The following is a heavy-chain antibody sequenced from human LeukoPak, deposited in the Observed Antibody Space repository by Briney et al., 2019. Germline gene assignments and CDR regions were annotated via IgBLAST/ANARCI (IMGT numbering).Heavy chain of an antibody. Sequence: ASVKVSCKASGGTFSSYAISWVRQAPGQGLEWMGGIIPIFGTANYAQKFQGRVTITADESTSTAYMELSSLRSEDTAVYYCAREDTAMEEFDYWGQGTLVTVSS. D-gene: IGHD5-18*01. CDR1: GGTFSSYA. J-gene: IGHJ4*02. V-gene: IGHV1-69*13. CDR3: AREDTAMEEFDY. CDR2: IIPIFGTA.